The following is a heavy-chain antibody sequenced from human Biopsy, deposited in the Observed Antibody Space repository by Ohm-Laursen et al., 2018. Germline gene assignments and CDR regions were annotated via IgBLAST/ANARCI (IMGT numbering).Heavy chain of an antibody. D-gene: IGHD5-24*01. CDR3: ARAGVGSDGTDSYYYGMDV. CDR2: ISPSGATT. CDR1: GNTFATYH. J-gene: IGHJ6*02. Sequence: RASVKVSCKASGNTFATYHIHWVRQAPGQGLEWMGVISPSGATTSFSQKFQGRITMTRDTSTGTVYMDLNSLGSEDTAVYYCARAGVGSDGTDSYYYGMDVWGPGTTVTVSS. V-gene: IGHV1-46*01.